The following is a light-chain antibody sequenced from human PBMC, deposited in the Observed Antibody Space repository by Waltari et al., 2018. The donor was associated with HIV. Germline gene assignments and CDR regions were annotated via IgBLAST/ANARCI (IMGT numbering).Light chain of an antibody. CDR3: GTWDSGPNVLV. Sequence: QPVLSHPPSVSAAPVHTVTSSCPGSSPNLGNNYVSWYQQVTGAAPKLVLYDNNERPSGIRDRFSGSKSGTSATLAISGLQPGDEADYYCGTWDSGPNVLVFGGGTKLNVL. J-gene: IGLJ3*02. CDR2: DNN. V-gene: IGLV1-51*01. CDR1: SPNLGNNY.